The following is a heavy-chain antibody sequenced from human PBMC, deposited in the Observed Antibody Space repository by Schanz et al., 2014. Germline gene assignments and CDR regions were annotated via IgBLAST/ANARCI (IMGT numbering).Heavy chain of an antibody. CDR1: GFAFSDYG. J-gene: IGHJ6*02. D-gene: IGHD2-8*01. CDR2: IRYDGSNK. CDR3: AKEEVYVDSNGMDV. Sequence: QVQLVESGGGVVQPGKSLRLSCAASGFAFSDYGMHWVRQAPGKGLEWVAFIRYDGSNKYHADSVKGRCTISRDNSKNTLYLQMNSLRAEDTAVYYCAKEEVYVDSNGMDVWGQGTTVTVSS. V-gene: IGHV3-30*02.